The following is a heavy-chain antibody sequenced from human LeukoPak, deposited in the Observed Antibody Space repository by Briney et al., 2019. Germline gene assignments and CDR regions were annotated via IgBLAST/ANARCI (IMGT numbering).Heavy chain of an antibody. CDR1: GGSISSGSYY. Sequence: SQTLSLTCTVSGGSISSGSYYWSWIRQPAGKGLEWIGRIYTSGSTNYNPSLKSRVTISVDTSKNQFSLKLSSVTAADTAVYYCAREPAVAVGWWFDPWGQGTLVTVSS. J-gene: IGHJ5*02. V-gene: IGHV4-61*02. D-gene: IGHD6-19*01. CDR3: AREPAVAVGWWFDP. CDR2: IYTSGST.